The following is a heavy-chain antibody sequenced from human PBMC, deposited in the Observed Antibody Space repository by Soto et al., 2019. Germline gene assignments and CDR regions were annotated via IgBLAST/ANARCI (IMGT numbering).Heavy chain of an antibody. J-gene: IGHJ5*01. CDR3: ARGGGFIRSRMVRFDS. CDR1: GGSLTDNN. CDR2: INHRGTI. V-gene: IGHV4-34*01. Sequence: SETLSLTCGVYGGSLTDNNWNWIRQTPGKGLEWIGEINHRGTINYNPSLKSRLTLSVDTSRNQFSLSLRSVIAADTAVYYCARGGGFIRSRMVRFDSWGQGSLVTVSS. D-gene: IGHD3-16*01.